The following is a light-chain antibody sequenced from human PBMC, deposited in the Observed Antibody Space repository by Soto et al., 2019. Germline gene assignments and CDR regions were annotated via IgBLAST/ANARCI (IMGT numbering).Light chain of an antibody. CDR1: QDIGNF. CDR3: QQLNNYPLT. Sequence: DIQLTQSPSFVSASVGDRVTITCRASQDIGNFLAWYQQKPGKAPKLLIYSASTLQSGVPSRFSGSGSAAEFSLTISILQPEDFAAYFCQQLNNYPLTFGGGTKVEI. V-gene: IGKV1-9*01. J-gene: IGKJ4*01. CDR2: SAS.